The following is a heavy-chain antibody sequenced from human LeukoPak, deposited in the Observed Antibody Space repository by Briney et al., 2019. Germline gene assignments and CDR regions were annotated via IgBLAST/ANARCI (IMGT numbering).Heavy chain of an antibody. CDR3: AKRQVELPRAFDI. Sequence: SGGSLRLSCAASGFTFSSYGMHWVRQAPGKGLEWVAFIRYDGSNKYYADSVKGRFTISRDNSENTLYLRMNSLRAEDTAVHYCAKRQVELPRAFDIWGQGTMVTVSS. CDR2: IRYDGSNK. V-gene: IGHV3-30*02. D-gene: IGHD2-15*01. J-gene: IGHJ3*02. CDR1: GFTFSSYG.